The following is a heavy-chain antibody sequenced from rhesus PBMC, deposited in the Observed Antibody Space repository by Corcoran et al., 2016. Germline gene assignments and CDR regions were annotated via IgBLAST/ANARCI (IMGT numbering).Heavy chain of an antibody. J-gene: IGHJ2*01. V-gene: IGHV4S10*01. CDR2: IYVITTRT. CDR3: SRVALTYRHFDL. CDR1: GGSISDSYR. Sequence: QVQLQESGRGVVKPSETMSLTCAVSGGSISDSYRWSWIRQTPGKGLEWIGYIYVITTRTNYNPSLKSLVTSSKDTSKTPFSLKLSSVPAADTAVFYCSRVALTYRHFDLWAPGTPITIPS. D-gene: IGHD2-39*01.